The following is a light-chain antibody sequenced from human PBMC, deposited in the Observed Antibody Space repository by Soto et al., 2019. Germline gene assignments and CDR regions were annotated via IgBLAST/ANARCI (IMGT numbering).Light chain of an antibody. CDR1: SSNIGNNY. Sequence: QSVLTQPPSVSAAPGQKVTISCSGSSSNIGNNYVSWYQQLPGTAPKLLIYDNSKRPSGIPDRFSASKSATSATLGITGLQTGDEADYYCGTWDSSLSAVVFGGGTKVTVL. J-gene: IGLJ2*01. CDR2: DNS. CDR3: GTWDSSLSAVV. V-gene: IGLV1-51*01.